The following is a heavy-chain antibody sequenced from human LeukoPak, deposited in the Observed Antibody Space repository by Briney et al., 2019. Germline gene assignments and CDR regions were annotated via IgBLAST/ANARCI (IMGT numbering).Heavy chain of an antibody. V-gene: IGHV3-23*01. Sequence: GGSLRLSCAASGFSFSDSYMSWIRQSPGKGLEWVPHISGSGHITYYADSVKGRFTISRDNSKNTLYLQMNSLRAEDTAVYYCAKPYDSSGYYSAPFDYWGQGTLVTVSS. CDR1: GFSFSDSY. CDR2: ISGSGHIT. CDR3: AKPYDSSGYYSAPFDY. J-gene: IGHJ4*02. D-gene: IGHD3-22*01.